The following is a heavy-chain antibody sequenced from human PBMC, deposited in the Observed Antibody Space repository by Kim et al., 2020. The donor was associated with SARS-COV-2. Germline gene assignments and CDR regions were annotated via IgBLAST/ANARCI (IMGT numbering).Heavy chain of an antibody. CDR2: THLGSGRT. V-gene: IGHV1-46*01. Sequence: ASVKVSCKTPRNTFASFYIHWVRQAPGQGLECMGLTHLGSGRTNFAQIFQGRISMITDTSKTTVFMDLSSLTSDDTAVYYCAREPDGTGNLENWGQGTLV. D-gene: IGHD1-1*01. CDR3: AREPDGTGNLEN. CDR1: RNTFASFY. J-gene: IGHJ4*02.